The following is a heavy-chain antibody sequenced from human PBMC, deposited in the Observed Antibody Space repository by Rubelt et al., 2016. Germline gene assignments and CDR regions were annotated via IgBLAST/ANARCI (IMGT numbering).Heavy chain of an antibody. V-gene: IGHV4-39*07. CDR3: ARGGITVPDLCRFDG. CDR2: IFYSGST. J-gene: IGHJ6*01. CDR1: GGSISSSSYY. Sequence: QLQLQESGPGLVKASETLSLTCTVSGGSISSSSYYWGWIRQPPGKGLEWIGSIFYSGSTYHNPSLKSRVAMSVDTSKNQLSLNWTAVTAADTAVYVCARGGITVPDLCRFDGGGQGTTVIVSS. D-gene: IGHD3-10*01.